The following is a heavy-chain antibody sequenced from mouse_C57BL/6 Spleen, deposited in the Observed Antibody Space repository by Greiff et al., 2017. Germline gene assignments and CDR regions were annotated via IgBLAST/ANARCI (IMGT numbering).Heavy chain of an antibody. D-gene: IGHD2-1*01. Sequence: VQLQQSGAELVRPGASVKLSCKASGFNFKDDYMHWVKQRPEQGLEWIGWIDPEDGDTEYAVKFKGKATLTADTYSNTAYLQLSSLTSEDTAVYYCATGDCCNSFDYWGQGTTLTVSS. J-gene: IGHJ2*01. CDR3: ATGDCCNSFDY. V-gene: IGHV14-4*01. CDR2: IDPEDGDT. CDR1: GFNFKDDY.